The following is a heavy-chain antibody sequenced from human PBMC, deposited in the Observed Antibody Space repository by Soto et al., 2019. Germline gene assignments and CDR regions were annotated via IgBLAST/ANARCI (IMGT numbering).Heavy chain of an antibody. D-gene: IGHD3-10*01. CDR1: GGTFSSYA. Sequence: GASVKVSCKSSGGTFSSYAISWVRQAPGQGLEWMGGIIPIFGTANYAQKFQGRVTITADESTSTAYMELSSLRSEDTAVYYCARARTELWFGNYYYGMDVWGQGTTVTVSS. CDR2: IIPIFGTA. CDR3: ARARTELWFGNYYYGMDV. V-gene: IGHV1-69*13. J-gene: IGHJ6*02.